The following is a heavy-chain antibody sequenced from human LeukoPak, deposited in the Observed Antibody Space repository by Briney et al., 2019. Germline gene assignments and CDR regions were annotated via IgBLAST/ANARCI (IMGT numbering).Heavy chain of an antibody. Sequence: GGSLRLSCAASGFTFSSYEMNWVRQAPGKGLEWVSGINWKGGSTGYADSVKGRFTISRDNAKNSLYLQMNSLRAEDTAVYYCARVNRTPYWGQGTLVTVSS. CDR1: GFTFSSYE. CDR2: INWKGGST. J-gene: IGHJ4*02. CDR3: ARVNRTPY. V-gene: IGHV3-20*04.